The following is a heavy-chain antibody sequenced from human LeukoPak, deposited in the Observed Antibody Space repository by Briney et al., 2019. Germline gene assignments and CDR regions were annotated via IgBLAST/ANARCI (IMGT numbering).Heavy chain of an antibody. CDR2: TNPNSGGT. CDR3: ARDLGGIPFDY. CDR1: GYTFTGYY. D-gene: IGHD3-16*01. Sequence: ASVEVSCKASGYTFTGYYMHWVRQAPGQGLEWMGRTNPNSGGTNYAQKFQGRVTMTRDTSISTAYMELSRLRSDDTAVYYCARDLGGIPFDYWGQGTLVTVSS. V-gene: IGHV1-2*06. J-gene: IGHJ4*02.